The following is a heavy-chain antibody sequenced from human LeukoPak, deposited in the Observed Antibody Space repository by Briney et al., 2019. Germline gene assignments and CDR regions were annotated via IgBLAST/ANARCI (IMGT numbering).Heavy chain of an antibody. V-gene: IGHV1-18*01. Sequence: ASVKVSCKASGYTFTSYGISWVRQAPGQGLEWMGWISAYNGNTNYAQKLQGRVTMTTDTSTSTAYMELRSLRSDDTAVYYCARSNYYDSSGYYPFDYWGQGTLVTVSS. D-gene: IGHD3-22*01. J-gene: IGHJ4*02. CDR1: GYTFTSYG. CDR2: ISAYNGNT. CDR3: ARSNYYDSSGYYPFDY.